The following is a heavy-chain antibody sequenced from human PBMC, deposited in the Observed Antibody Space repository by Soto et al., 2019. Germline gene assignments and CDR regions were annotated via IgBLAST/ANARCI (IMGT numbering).Heavy chain of an antibody. V-gene: IGHV1-18*01. J-gene: IGHJ6*02. Sequence: QVQLVQSGGEVKKPGASVKVSCQASGFTFTDYSISWVRQAPGHRLEWMGWISAYSGHTNYAQHLQGRVSMTTDTPPGKAYMELRSWTSNDTPVYYFARDFDWELAELGLSSQGMDAWGRGTSITVSS. CDR2: ISAYSGHT. CDR3: ARDFDWELAELGLSSQGMDA. CDR1: GFTFTDYS. D-gene: IGHD1-26*01.